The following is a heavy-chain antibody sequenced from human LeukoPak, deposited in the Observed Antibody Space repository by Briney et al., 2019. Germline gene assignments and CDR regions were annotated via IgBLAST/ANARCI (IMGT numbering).Heavy chain of an antibody. J-gene: IGHJ6*03. CDR3: ARDIKVSGWFGELLWERYYYMDV. Sequence: VASVKVSCKASGYTFTSYGISWVRQAPGQGLEWMGWISAYNGNTNYAQKLQGRVTMTTDTSMSTAYMELRSLRSDDTAVYYCARDIKVSGWFGELLWERYYYMDVWGKGTTVTISS. CDR2: ISAYNGNT. D-gene: IGHD3-10*01. V-gene: IGHV1-18*01. CDR1: GYTFTSYG.